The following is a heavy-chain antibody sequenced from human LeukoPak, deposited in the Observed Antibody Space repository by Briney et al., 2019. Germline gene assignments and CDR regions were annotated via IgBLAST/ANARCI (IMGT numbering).Heavy chain of an antibody. Sequence: AASVKVSCKASGYTFTNYAMNWVRQAPGQGLEWMGWINPNSGGTNYAQKFQGRVTMTRDTSISTAYMELSRLRSDDTAVYYCAREQWLETLVGYWGQGTLVTVSS. CDR3: AREQWLETLVGY. V-gene: IGHV1-2*02. J-gene: IGHJ4*02. CDR1: GYTFTNYA. D-gene: IGHD6-19*01. CDR2: INPNSGGT.